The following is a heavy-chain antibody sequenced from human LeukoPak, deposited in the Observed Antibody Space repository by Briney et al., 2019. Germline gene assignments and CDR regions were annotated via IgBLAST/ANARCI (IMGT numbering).Heavy chain of an antibody. V-gene: IGHV4-39*07. J-gene: IGHJ5*02. Sequence: PSETLSLTCSVSGGSIRSSDDYWGFVRQTPGKGLEWMGSIYYTGSSHYNPSLKSRATISVDTSKNQFSLKLSSLTASDTAVYYCARVGPYIEVDPWGQGTLVIVSS. CDR3: ARVGPYIEVDP. CDR1: GGSIRSSDDY. D-gene: IGHD5-12*01. CDR2: IYYTGSS.